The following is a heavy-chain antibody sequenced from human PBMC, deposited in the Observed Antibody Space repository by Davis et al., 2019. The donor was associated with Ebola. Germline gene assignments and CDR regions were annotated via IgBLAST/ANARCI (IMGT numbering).Heavy chain of an antibody. CDR1: GGSFSDYY. CDR3: ARVCYYDRGGCRNTFDS. D-gene: IGHD3-22*01. V-gene: IGHV4-34*01. J-gene: IGHJ4*02. Sequence: SETLSLTCAVYGGSFSDYYWSWIRRPPGQGLEWIAEINQRGSTNYNPSLKSRVSISIDASKNQFSLKVNSVTAADTAVYYCARVCYYDRGGCRNTFDSWGQGTLGTVSS. CDR2: INQRGST.